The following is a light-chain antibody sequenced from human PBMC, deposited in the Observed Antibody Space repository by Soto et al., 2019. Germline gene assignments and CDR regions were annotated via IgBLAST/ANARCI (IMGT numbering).Light chain of an antibody. CDR2: DVS. CDR3: SSYTGSNTPVV. Sequence: QSALTQPASVSGSPGQSITISCTGTSSDVGGYNYVSWYQQHPGKAPNLIIFDVSNRHSGVSNRFSGSKSGNSASLTISGLQAEDEADYYCSSYTGSNTPVVFGGGTKLTV. V-gene: IGLV2-14*01. J-gene: IGLJ2*01. CDR1: SSDVGGYNY.